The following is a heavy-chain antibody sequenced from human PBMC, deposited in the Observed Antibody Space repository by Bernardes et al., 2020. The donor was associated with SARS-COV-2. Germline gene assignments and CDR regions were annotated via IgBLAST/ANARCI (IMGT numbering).Heavy chain of an antibody. CDR1: GFTFSSYA. CDR2: ISGSGGST. Sequence: GGSLILSCAASGFTFSSYAMSWVRQAPGKGLEWVSVISGSGGSTYYADSVKGRFTISRDNSKNTLYLQMNSLRAEDTAVYYWARIDEVTGRDYWGQGTLVTVSS. CDR3: ARIDEVTGRDY. J-gene: IGHJ4*02. V-gene: IGHV3-23*01. D-gene: IGHD6-19*01.